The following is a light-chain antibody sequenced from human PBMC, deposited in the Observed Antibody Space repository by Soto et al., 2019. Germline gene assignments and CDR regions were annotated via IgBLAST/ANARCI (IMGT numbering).Light chain of an antibody. CDR2: DVS. CDR3: SSYTSSHPVI. V-gene: IGLV2-14*01. J-gene: IGLJ2*01. Sequence: QSALTQPASVSGSPGQSITLSCIGTSSDVGRYNYVSWYRQHPAKAPQVIIYDVSFRPSGVSDRFSGTKSANTAALTISGLQAEHEADYYCSSYTSSHPVIFGVGTKVTVL. CDR1: SSDVGRYNY.